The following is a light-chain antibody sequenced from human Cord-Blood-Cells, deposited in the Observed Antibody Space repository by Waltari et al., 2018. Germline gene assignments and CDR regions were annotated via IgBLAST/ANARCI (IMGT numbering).Light chain of an antibody. J-gene: IGKJ4*01. CDR3: QKNNSYRLK. CDR1: QGISSS. V-gene: IGKV1-9*01. CDR2: AAS. Sequence: DIQLNHSPPFLSASLGDRVPITCRASQGISSSFAWYQETPGKAPKLLIYAASTWQSGVPYRFIGSRHGKEVTLTISNLEPEGIGAYDGQKNNSYRLKLGGGTKVEI.